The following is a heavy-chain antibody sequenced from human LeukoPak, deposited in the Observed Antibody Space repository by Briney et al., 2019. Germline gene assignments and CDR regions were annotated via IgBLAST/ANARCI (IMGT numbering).Heavy chain of an antibody. CDR2: IIPIFGIA. CDR3: ARALYYYDSSGYYYGAFDI. V-gene: IGHV1-69*04. J-gene: IGHJ3*02. CDR1: GGTFSRYA. D-gene: IGHD3-22*01. Sequence: SVTVSCKASGGTFSRYAISWVRQAPGQGLEWMGRIIPIFGIANYAQKFQGRVTITADKSTSTACMELSSLRSEDTAVYYCARALYYYDSSGYYYGAFDIWGQGTMVTVSS.